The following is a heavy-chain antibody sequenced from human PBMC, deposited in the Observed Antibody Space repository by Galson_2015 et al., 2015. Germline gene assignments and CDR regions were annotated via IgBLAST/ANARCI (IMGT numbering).Heavy chain of an antibody. V-gene: IGHV3-30-3*01. CDR1: GFTFSSYA. D-gene: IGHD6-25*01. J-gene: IGHJ4*02. CDR3: ARDLIAAGPRTRISGGDY. CDR2: ISYDGSNK. Sequence: SLRLSCAASGFTFSSYAMHWVRQAPGKGLEWVAVISYDGSNKYYADSVKGRFTISRDNSKNTLYLQMSSLRAEDTAVYYCARDLIAAGPRTRISGGDYWGQGTLVTVSS.